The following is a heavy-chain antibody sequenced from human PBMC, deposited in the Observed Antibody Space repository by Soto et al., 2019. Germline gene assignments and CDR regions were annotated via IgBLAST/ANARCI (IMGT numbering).Heavy chain of an antibody. CDR2: ISAYNGNT. Sequence: ASVKVSCKASGYTFTSYGISWVRQAPGQGLEWMGWISAYNGNTNYAQKLQGRVTMTTDTSTSTAYMELRSLRSDDTAVYYCARDPFAGYSSSWFLDYWGQGTLVTVSS. CDR1: GYTFTSYG. CDR3: ARDPFAGYSSSWFLDY. D-gene: IGHD6-6*01. V-gene: IGHV1-18*01. J-gene: IGHJ4*02.